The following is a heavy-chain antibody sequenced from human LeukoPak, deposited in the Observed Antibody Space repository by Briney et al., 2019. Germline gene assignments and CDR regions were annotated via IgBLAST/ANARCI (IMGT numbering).Heavy chain of an antibody. V-gene: IGHV3-23*01. D-gene: IGHD2-2*01. J-gene: IGHJ4*02. CDR3: AKYGVEREVVPAAPTDY. Sequence: PGVSLRLSCAASGFTFSSYAMSWVPQAPGQGLEWVSAISGSGGSTYYADSVKGRFTISRDNSKNTLYLQMNSPRAEDTAVYYCAKYGVEREVVPAAPTDYWGQGTLVTVSS. CDR2: ISGSGGST. CDR1: GFTFSSYA.